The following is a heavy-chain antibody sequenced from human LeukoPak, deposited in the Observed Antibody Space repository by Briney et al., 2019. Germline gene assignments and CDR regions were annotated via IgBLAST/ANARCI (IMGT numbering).Heavy chain of an antibody. Sequence: GGSLRLSCAASGFTFSSYAMSWVRQAPGKGLEWVSAISGSGGSTYYADSVKGRFTISRDNSKNTLYLQMNSLGAEDTAVYYCAKNRHYYGSGSYLDYWGQGTLVTVSS. CDR1: GFTFSSYA. D-gene: IGHD3-10*01. J-gene: IGHJ4*02. CDR2: ISGSGGST. V-gene: IGHV3-23*01. CDR3: AKNRHYYGSGSYLDY.